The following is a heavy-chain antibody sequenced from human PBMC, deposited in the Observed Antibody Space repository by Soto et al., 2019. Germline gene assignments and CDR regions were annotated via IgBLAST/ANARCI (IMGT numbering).Heavy chain of an antibody. J-gene: IGHJ4*02. CDR3: ARGTAAWDY. CDR1: GGSISSYY. CDR2: IYYSGST. Sequence: SETLSLTCTVSGGSISSYYWSWIRQPPGKGLEWIGYIYYSGSTNYNPSLKSRVTISVDTSKNQFSLKLSSVTAADPAVYYCARGTAAWDYWGQGTLVTXSS. V-gene: IGHV4-59*01.